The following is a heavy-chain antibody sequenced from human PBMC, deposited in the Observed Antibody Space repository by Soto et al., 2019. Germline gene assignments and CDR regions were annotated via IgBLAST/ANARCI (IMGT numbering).Heavy chain of an antibody. CDR1: GYTFTSYD. V-gene: IGHV1-8*01. Sequence: ASVKVSCKASGYTFTSYDINWVRQATGQGLEWMGWMNPNSGNTGYAQKFQGRVTMTRNTSISTAYMELSSLRSEDTAVYYCAIVDDFWSGYYYGMDVWGQGTTVTAP. D-gene: IGHD3-3*01. CDR3: AIVDDFWSGYYYGMDV. J-gene: IGHJ6*02. CDR2: MNPNSGNT.